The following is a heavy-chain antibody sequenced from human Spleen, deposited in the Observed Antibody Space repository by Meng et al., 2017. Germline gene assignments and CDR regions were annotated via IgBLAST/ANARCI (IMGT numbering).Heavy chain of an antibody. J-gene: IGHJ4*02. D-gene: IGHD5-12*01. CDR2: ISPSGDGT. CDR1: GYTFIMYY. V-gene: IGHV1-46*03. CDR3: ARGPEGGYDYFDY. Sequence: QVHLVQSGAEVKKPGASVKVSCKATGYTFIMYYMYWVRQAPGQGLEWMGIISPSGDGTTYAQRFRGRFTMTTDTSTSTVYMELSSLRSEDTAVYYCARGPEGGYDYFDYWGQGTLVTVSS.